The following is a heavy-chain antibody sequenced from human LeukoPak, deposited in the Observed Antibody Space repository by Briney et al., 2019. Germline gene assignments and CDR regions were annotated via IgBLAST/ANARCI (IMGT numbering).Heavy chain of an antibody. Sequence: SETLSLTCTVSGGSISSYYWSWIRQPPGKGLERIGYISYSGSTDYNPSLKSRVTISLDTSKNQFSLRLSSVTAADTAVYYCSRENGAFSPFGYWGQGILVTV. V-gene: IGHV4-59*01. J-gene: IGHJ4*02. CDR2: ISYSGST. D-gene: IGHD2-8*01. CDR3: SRENGAFSPFGY. CDR1: GGSISSYY.